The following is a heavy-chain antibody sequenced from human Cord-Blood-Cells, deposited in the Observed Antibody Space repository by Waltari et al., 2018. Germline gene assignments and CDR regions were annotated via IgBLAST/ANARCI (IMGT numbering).Heavy chain of an antibody. CDR1: GGSFSGYY. J-gene: IGHJ3*02. V-gene: IGHV4-34*12. CDR3: ARPWGSSWYAFDI. D-gene: IGHD6-13*01. CDR2: IIQSGST. Sequence: QVQLQQWGAGLLKPSETLSLTCAVYGGSFSGYYWSWIRQPPGKGLGWIWEIIQSGSTHYDPSLKSRVTISVDTSKNQFSLKLSSVTAADTAVYYCARPWGSSWYAFDIWGQGTMVTVSS.